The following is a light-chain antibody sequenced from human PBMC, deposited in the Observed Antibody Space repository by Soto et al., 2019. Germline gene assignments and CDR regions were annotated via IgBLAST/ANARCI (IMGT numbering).Light chain of an antibody. J-gene: IGKJ4*01. CDR1: QSISSN. V-gene: IGKV3-11*01. Sequence: EIVLTQSPATLSLSPGERATLSCRASQSISSNLAWYQQKPGQAPRLLIYDASTRATGIPARFSGTRSGADFTLTISSLEPEDFAVYYCQQSSNWLTFGGGTTVDIK. CDR2: DAS. CDR3: QQSSNWLT.